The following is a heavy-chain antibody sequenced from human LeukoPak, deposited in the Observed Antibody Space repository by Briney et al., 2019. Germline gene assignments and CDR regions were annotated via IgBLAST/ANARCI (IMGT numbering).Heavy chain of an antibody. Sequence: PSETLSLTCTVSGGSTSSSYWSWIQQPPGKGLEWIGYIYYSGSTKYNPSLWRRATISVDTSKNLFSLNLSSVTAADTAVYYCARGELNAGIFSAPWGQGTLVTVSS. CDR2: IYYSGST. D-gene: IGHD3-9*01. J-gene: IGHJ5*02. CDR3: ARGELNAGIFSAP. CDR1: GGSTSSSY. V-gene: IGHV4-59*01.